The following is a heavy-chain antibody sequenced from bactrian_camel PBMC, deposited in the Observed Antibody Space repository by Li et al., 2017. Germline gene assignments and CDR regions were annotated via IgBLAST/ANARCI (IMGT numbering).Heavy chain of an antibody. V-gene: IGHV3S6*01. CDR1: GFSFSNYY. D-gene: IGHD1*01. J-gene: IGHJ4*01. Sequence: QLVESGGGLVQPGGSLRLSCAASGFSFSNYYMTWVRQAPGKGLEWVNGIVSDGSNTYYADSMKGRFTTSRDSAKNTVYLQMNSLKPEDTAVYYCVRSTDDGGLFGYWGQGTQVTVS. CDR2: IVSDGSNT. CDR3: VRSTDDGGLFGY.